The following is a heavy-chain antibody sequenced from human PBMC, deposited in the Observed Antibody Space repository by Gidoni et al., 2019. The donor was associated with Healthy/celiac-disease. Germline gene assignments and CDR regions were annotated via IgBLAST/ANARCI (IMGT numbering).Heavy chain of an antibody. V-gene: IGHV3-23*01. Sequence: EVQLLESGGGLVQPGGSLRLSCAASGFTFSSYAMHWVRQAPGKGLEWVSAISGSGGSTYYADSVKGRFTISRDNSKNTLYLQMNSLRAEDTAVYYCAKANFYDSSGYYNPNDAFDIWGQGTMVTVSS. CDR3: AKANFYDSSGYYNPNDAFDI. CDR2: ISGSGGST. CDR1: GFTFSSYA. J-gene: IGHJ3*02. D-gene: IGHD3-22*01.